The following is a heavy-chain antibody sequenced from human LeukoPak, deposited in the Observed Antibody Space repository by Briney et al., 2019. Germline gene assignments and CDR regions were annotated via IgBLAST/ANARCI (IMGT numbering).Heavy chain of an antibody. J-gene: IGHJ4*02. CDR3: ARGRPGSGWSFDY. CDR1: GYTFTTYY. CDR2: INPSGGTT. V-gene: IGHV1-46*01. D-gene: IGHD6-19*01. Sequence: VASVKVSCKTSGYTFTTYYMHWVRQAPGQGLEWMGIINPSGGTTNYAQKFQGRVTMTRDTSTTTLYMELSSLRSEDTAVYYCARGRPGSGWSFDYWSQGTLVTVSS.